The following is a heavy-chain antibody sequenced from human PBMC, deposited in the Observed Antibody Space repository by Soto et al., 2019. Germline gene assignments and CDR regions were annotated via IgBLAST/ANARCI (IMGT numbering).Heavy chain of an antibody. CDR2: IIPILGIA. V-gene: IGHV1-69*02. CDR1: GGTFSSYT. CDR3: ARSSIAARDYYYYMDV. Sequence: QVQLVQSGAEVKKPGSSVKVSCKASGGTFSSYTISWVRQAPGQGLEWMGRIIPILGIANYAQKFQGRVTINADKSTSTAYMELSSLRSEDTAVYYCARSSIAARDYYYYMDVWGKGTTVTVSS. D-gene: IGHD6-6*01. J-gene: IGHJ6*03.